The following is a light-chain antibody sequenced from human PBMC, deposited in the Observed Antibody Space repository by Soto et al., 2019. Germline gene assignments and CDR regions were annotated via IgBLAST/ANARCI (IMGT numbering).Light chain of an antibody. CDR3: CLYVGATTYV. V-gene: IGLV2-23*01. Sequence: QSALAQPASVSGSPGQSITISCTGASGYVGTYSLVSWYQQHPGKAPKVVIYEGHKRPSGVPDRFSGSTSVNTASLTISGLQTDDEADYYCCLYVGATTYVFGTVTKLTVL. CDR2: EGH. J-gene: IGLJ1*01. CDR1: SGYVGTYSL.